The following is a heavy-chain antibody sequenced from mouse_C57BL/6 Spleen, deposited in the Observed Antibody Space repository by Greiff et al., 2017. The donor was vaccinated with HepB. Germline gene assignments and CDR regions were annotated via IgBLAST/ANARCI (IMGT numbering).Heavy chain of an antibody. CDR3: ARPNGGKDWYFDV. CDR1: GYTFTSYW. V-gene: IGHV1-55*01. J-gene: IGHJ1*03. CDR2: IYPGSGST. Sequence: VQLQQSGAELVKPGASVKMSCKASGYTFTSYWITWVKQRPGQGLEWIGDIYPGSGSTNYNEKFKSKATLTVDTSSSTAYMQLSSLTSEDAAGYYGARPNGGKDWYFDVWGTGTTVTVSS.